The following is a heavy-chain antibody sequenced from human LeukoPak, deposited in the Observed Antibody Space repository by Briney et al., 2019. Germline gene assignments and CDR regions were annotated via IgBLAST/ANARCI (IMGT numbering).Heavy chain of an antibody. V-gene: IGHV1-2*04. CDR2: INPNSGGT. CDR1: GYTFTGYY. Sequence: AASAKVSCKASGYTFTGYYMHWVRQAPGQGLEWMGWINPNSGGTNYAQKFQGWVTMTRDTSISTAYMELSRLRSDDTAVYYCARDGESSGSLPSFDYWGQGTLVTVSS. CDR3: ARDGESSGSLPSFDY. J-gene: IGHJ4*02. D-gene: IGHD3-10*01.